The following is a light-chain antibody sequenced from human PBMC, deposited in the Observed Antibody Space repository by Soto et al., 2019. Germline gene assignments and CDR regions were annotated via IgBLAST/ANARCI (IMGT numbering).Light chain of an antibody. V-gene: IGLV2-14*01. CDR3: SSYTTSDTYV. Sequence: LTQPASVSGSPGQSIAISCTGTSSDVGAYNYVSWYQQHPGKAPKLMIYDVSNRPSGVSDRFSGSKPGNTASLTISGLQAEDEADYYCSSYTTSDTYVFGSGTKVTVL. CDR1: SSDVGAYNY. J-gene: IGLJ1*01. CDR2: DVS.